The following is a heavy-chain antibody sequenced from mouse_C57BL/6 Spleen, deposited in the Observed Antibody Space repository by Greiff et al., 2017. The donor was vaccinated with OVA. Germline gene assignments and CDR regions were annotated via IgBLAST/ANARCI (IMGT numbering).Heavy chain of an antibody. CDR3: ARSRTGTGYFDV. CDR1: GYAFSSSW. D-gene: IGHD4-1*01. V-gene: IGHV1-82*01. CDR2: IYPGDGDT. J-gene: IGHJ1*03. Sequence: VQLQQSGPELVKPGASVKISCKASGYAFSSSWMNWVKQRPGKGLEWIGRIYPGDGDTNYNGKFKGKATLTADKSSSTAYMQLSSLTSEDSAVYFGARSRTGTGYFDVWGTGTTVTVSS.